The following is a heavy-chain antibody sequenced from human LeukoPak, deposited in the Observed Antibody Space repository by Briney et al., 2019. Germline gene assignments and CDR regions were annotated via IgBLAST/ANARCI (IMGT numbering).Heavy chain of an antibody. J-gene: IGHJ6*03. V-gene: IGHV1-2*02. Sequence: ASVKVSCRDSGYTFTGYYMHWVRQAPGQGLEWMGWINPNSGGTNYAQKFQGRVTMTRDTSISTAYMELSRLRSDDTAVYYCARSGSERYYYYYMDVWGKGTTVTVSS. CDR1: GYTFTGYY. CDR3: ARSGSERYYYYYMDV. D-gene: IGHD6-19*01. CDR2: INPNSGGT.